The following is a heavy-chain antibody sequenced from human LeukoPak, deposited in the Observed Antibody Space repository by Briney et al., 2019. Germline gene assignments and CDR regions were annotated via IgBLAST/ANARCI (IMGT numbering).Heavy chain of an antibody. CDR3: ARDSSGYDTLDY. CDR2: IYYSGST. D-gene: IGHD5-12*01. J-gene: IGHJ4*02. V-gene: IGHV4-31*03. CDR1: GGSISSGGYY. Sequence: SETLSLTCTVSGGSISSGGYYWSWIRQHPGKGLEWIGYIYYSGSTYYNPSLKSRVTISVDTSKNQFSLKLSSVTAADTAVYYCARDSSGYDTLDYWGQGTLVTVSS.